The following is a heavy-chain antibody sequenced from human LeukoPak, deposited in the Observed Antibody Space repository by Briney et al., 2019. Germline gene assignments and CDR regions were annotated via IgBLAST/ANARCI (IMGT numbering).Heavy chain of an antibody. CDR1: RYSFTYYW. CDR3: ARQDGSGLYYFDY. D-gene: IGHD6-25*01. V-gene: IGHV5-51*01. CDR2: IYPGDSDT. J-gene: IGHJ4*02. Sequence: GESLQISCKGSRYSFTYYWIAWVRQLPGKGLEWMGIIYPGDSDTRYSPSFQGQVTISADKSISTAYLQWSSLKASDTAMYYCARQDGSGLYYFDYWGQGTLVTVSS.